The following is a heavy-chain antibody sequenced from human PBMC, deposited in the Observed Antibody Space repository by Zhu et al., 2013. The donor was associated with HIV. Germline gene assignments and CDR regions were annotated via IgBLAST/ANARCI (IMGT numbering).Heavy chain of an antibody. Sequence: QVQLVQSGAEVKKPGSSVKVSCKASGGTFSSYAISWVRQAPGQGLEWMGGIIPIFGTANYAQKFQGRVTITADESTSTAYMELSSLRSEDTAVYYCARGDRGYSGYDFGVARYPGDYYYYYGMDVWGQGTTVTVSS. CDR3: ARGDRGYSGYDFGVARYPGDYYYYYGMDV. D-gene: IGHD5-12*01. CDR1: GGTFSSYA. J-gene: IGHJ6*02. CDR2: IIPIFGTA. V-gene: IGHV1-69*01.